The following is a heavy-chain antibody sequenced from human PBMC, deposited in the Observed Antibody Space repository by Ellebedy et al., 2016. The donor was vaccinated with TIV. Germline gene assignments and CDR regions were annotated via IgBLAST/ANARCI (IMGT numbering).Heavy chain of an antibody. CDR2: IDDDGRVT. D-gene: IGHD1-26*01. J-gene: IGHJ4*02. V-gene: IGHV3-23*01. Sequence: GGSLRLXCVASGFSFGSFAMSWVRQAPGKGLEWVSVIDDDGRVTYFADSVKGRFTISRDNSKNTLYVQLNSLRAEDTAVYYCAKELRFRIGRPFDLWGQGTLVTVSS. CDR3: AKELRFRIGRPFDL. CDR1: GFSFGSFA.